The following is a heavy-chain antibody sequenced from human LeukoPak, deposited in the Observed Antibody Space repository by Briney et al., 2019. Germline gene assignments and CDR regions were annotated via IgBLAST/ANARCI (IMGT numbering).Heavy chain of an antibody. Sequence: GGSLRLSCAASGFIFSDYYMSWIRQAPGKGLEWVSYISSSGSTIYYADSVKGRFTISRDNAKNSLFLQMNSLRAEDTAVYYCAKDILAAGLFFDYWGQGALVTVSS. D-gene: IGHD6-13*01. CDR1: GFIFSDYY. CDR2: ISSSGSTI. V-gene: IGHV3-11*01. CDR3: AKDILAAGLFFDY. J-gene: IGHJ4*02.